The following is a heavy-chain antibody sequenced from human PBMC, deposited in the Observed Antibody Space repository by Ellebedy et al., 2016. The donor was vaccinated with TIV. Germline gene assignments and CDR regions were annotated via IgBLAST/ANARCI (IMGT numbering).Heavy chain of an antibody. D-gene: IGHD7-27*01. CDR3: WVYYYGMDV. V-gene: IGHV3-73*01. Sequence: PGGSLRLSCAVSGFNVSGASMHWVRRASGKGLEWVGRIRSKSNNFATGFVASVKGRFTISRDDSKNTAYLQMDGLKIEDTAVYYCWVYYYGMDVWGQGTTVPVSS. CDR1: GFNVSGAS. CDR2: IRSKSNNFAT. J-gene: IGHJ6*02.